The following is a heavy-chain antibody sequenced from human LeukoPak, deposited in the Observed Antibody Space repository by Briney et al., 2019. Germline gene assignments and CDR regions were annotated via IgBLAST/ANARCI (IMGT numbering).Heavy chain of an antibody. CDR1: GGTFSSYA. CDR3: ARVGGYCSSTSCIGAFDI. J-gene: IGHJ3*02. D-gene: IGHD2-2*01. Sequence: ASVKVSCKASGGTFSSYAISWVRQAPGQGLEWMGGIIPIFGTANYAQKFQGRVTITADESTSTAYMELSSLRSEDTAVYYCARVGGYCSSTSCIGAFDIWGQGTMVTVSS. V-gene: IGHV1-69*13. CDR2: IIPIFGTA.